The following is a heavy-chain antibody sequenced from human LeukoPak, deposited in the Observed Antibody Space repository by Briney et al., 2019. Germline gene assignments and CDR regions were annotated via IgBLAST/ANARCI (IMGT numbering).Heavy chain of an antibody. Sequence: GASVKVSCKASGGTFSSYTISWVRQAPGQGLEWMGRIIPILGIANYAQKFQGRVTITADKSTSTGYMELRSLRSEDTAVYYCARDYGGKRVGFGPRGQGTLVTVSS. V-gene: IGHV1-69*04. D-gene: IGHD4-23*01. J-gene: IGHJ5*02. CDR1: GGTFSSYT. CDR3: ARDYGGKRVGFGP. CDR2: IIPILGIA.